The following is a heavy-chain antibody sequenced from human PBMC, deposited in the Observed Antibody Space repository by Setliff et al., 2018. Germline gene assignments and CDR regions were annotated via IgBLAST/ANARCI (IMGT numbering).Heavy chain of an antibody. D-gene: IGHD3-3*01. Sequence: SETLSLTCTVSGGSISSGSYYWSWIRQPAGKGLEWIGRIYTSGSTNYNPSLKSRVTISVDTSKNQFSLKLSSTTAAYTAVYYCARRETYYNFWSGYYGERGEYFDYWGQGTLVTVSS. CDR1: GGSISSGSYY. CDR2: IYTSGST. V-gene: IGHV4-61*02. J-gene: IGHJ4*02. CDR3: ARRETYYNFWSGYYGERGEYFDY.